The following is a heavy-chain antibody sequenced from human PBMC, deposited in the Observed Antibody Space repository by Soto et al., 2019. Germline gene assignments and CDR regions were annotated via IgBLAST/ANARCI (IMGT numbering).Heavy chain of an antibody. CDR1: GFTVSSKY. J-gene: IGHJ4*02. CDR2: IQSGGPT. CDR3: ARDSSGSCDY. V-gene: IGHV3-66*01. Sequence: GGSLRLSCAASGFTVSSKYMSWVRQAPGKGLEWVSLIQSGGPTYYADSVKGRFTISRDTSENTLHLQMDSLRAEDTAVYYCARDSSGSCDYWGQGTLVTVSS.